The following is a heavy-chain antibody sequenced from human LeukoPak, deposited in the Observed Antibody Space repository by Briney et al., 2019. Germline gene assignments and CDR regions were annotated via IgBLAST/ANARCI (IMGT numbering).Heavy chain of an antibody. CDR3: ATVTDKGFLFDP. CDR1: GYTLTELS. J-gene: IGHJ5*02. V-gene: IGHV1-24*01. CDR2: FDPEDGET. D-gene: IGHD2/OR15-2a*01. Sequence: ASVKVSCKVSGYTLTELSMHWVRQAPGKGLEWKGGFDPEDGETIYAQKFQGRVTMTEDTSTDTAYMELSSLRSEDTAVYYCATVTDKGFLFDPWGQGTLVTVSS.